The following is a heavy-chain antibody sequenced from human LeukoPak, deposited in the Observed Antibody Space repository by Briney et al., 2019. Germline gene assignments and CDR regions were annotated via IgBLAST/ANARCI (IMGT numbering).Heavy chain of an antibody. CDR1: GFTFSNYW. CDR3: ARDGVMAPYYFDS. D-gene: IGHD3-16*01. J-gene: IGHJ4*02. V-gene: IGHV3-74*01. CDR2: INTDVSIT. Sequence: GGSLRLSCAASGFTFSNYWMHWVRQAPGKGLVWVSRINTDVSITDYADSVKGRFTISRDNDKNTLYLQMNSLRAEDPAVYYCARDGVMAPYYFDSWGEGNLVTVSS.